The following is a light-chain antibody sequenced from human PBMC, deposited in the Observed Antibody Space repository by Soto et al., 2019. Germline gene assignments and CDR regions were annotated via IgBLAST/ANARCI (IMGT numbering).Light chain of an antibody. J-gene: IGLJ1*01. CDR2: DVT. CDR1: SIDVGGYNY. CDR3: SSYTSSSTPYV. Sequence: VLTQPASVSGSPGQSITISCTGTSIDVGGYNYVSWYQQHPVKAPKLMIYDVTNRPSGVSDRFSGSKSGNTASLTISGLQAEDEADYYCSSYTSSSTPYVFGTGTRSPS. V-gene: IGLV2-14*01.